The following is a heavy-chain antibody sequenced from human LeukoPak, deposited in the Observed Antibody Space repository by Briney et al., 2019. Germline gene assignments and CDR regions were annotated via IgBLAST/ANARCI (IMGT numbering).Heavy chain of an antibody. CDR1: GGSISSYY. CDR2: IYYSGST. J-gene: IGHJ4*02. Sequence: SETLSLTCTVSGGSISSYYWSWIRQAPGKGLEWIGYIYYSGSTNYNPSLKSRVTISVDTSKNQFSLKLSSVTAADTAVYYCAREHYDSSGYYYTHFDYWGQGTLVTVSS. CDR3: AREHYDSSGYYYTHFDY. D-gene: IGHD3-22*01. V-gene: IGHV4-59*01.